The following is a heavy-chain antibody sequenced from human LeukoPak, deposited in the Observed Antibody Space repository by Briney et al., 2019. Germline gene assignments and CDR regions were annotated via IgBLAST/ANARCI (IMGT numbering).Heavy chain of an antibody. V-gene: IGHV3-30*02. D-gene: IGHD2-2*01. CDR3: AKDPTFLDLGYCSSTSCYHHYFDY. CDR2: IRYDGSNK. J-gene: IGHJ4*02. CDR1: RFTFSSYG. Sequence: PGGSLRLSCAASRFTFSSYGMRWVRQAPGKGLEWVAFIRYDGSNKYYADSVKGRFTISRDNSKNTLYLQMNSLRAEDTAVYYCAKDPTFLDLGYCSSTSCYHHYFDYWGQGTLVTVSS.